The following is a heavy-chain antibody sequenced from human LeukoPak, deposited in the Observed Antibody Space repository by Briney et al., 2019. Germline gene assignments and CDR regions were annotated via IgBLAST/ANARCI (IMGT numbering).Heavy chain of an antibody. CDR3: AREDSSGYYFDY. CDR1: GGSISSYY. D-gene: IGHD3-22*01. CDR2: IYYSGST. V-gene: IGHV4-59*01. J-gene: IGHJ4*02. Sequence: SETLSLTCTVSGGSISSYYWSWIRQPPGKGLEWIGYIYYSGSTNYNPSLKSRVTISVDTSKNQFSLKLSSVTAADTAVYYCAREDSSGYYFDYWGQGTLVTVSS.